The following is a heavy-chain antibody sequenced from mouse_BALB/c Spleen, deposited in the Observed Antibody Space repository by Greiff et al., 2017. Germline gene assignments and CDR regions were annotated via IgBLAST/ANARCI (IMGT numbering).Heavy chain of an antibody. CDR2: ISSGSSTT. CDR3: AIYGSRHYYAMDY. CDR1: GFTFSSFG. V-gene: IGHV5-17*02. D-gene: IGHD1-1*01. J-gene: IGHJ4*01. Sequence: DVHLVESGGGLVQPGGSRKLSCAASGFTFSSFGMHWVRQAPEKGLEWVAYISSGSSTTYYADTVKGRFPISRDNPKNTLFLQMTSLRSEDTAMYYCAIYGSRHYYAMDYWGQGTSVTVSS.